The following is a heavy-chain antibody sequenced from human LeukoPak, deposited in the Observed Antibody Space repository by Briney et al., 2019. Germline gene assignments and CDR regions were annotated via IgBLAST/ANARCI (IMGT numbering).Heavy chain of an antibody. CDR2: SGGDGGST. J-gene: IGHJ2*01. CDR1: GFTFSSYD. Sequence: GGSLRLSCAASGFTFSSYDMSWVRQAPGEGLEWVSASGGDGGSTYADSVKGRFTISRDNTKNTLYLQMNSLGAEDTATYYCAKALNYWYFDLWGRGNLVTVSS. CDR3: AKALNYWYFDL. V-gene: IGHV3-23*01.